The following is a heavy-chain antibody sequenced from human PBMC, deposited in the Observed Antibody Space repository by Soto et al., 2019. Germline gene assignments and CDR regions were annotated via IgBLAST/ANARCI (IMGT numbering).Heavy chain of an antibody. Sequence: GGSLRLSCAASEFTFIKYAMSWVLQAPGEGLEWISAITDTGDDTYHADSVKGRFTISRDNSKNTLYLQMNSLRAEDTAVYYCAREATDYYDSSGYATSYSFGMDVWGQGTTVTVSS. CDR1: EFTFIKYA. V-gene: IGHV3-23*01. CDR2: ITDTGDDT. J-gene: IGHJ6*02. CDR3: AREATDYYDSSGYATSYSFGMDV. D-gene: IGHD3-22*01.